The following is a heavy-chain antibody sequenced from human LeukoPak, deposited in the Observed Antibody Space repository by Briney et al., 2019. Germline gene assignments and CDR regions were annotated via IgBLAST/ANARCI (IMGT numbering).Heavy chain of an antibody. J-gene: IGHJ3*02. CDR2: ISSSSSYT. Sequence: GGSLRLSCAASGFTFSDYYMSWIRQAPGKGLEWVSYISSSSSYTNYADSVKGRFTISRDNAKNSLYLQMNSLRAEDTAVYYCASSGYSSGWHALDIWGQGTMVTVSS. CDR3: ASSGYSSGWHALDI. V-gene: IGHV3-11*06. D-gene: IGHD6-19*01. CDR1: GFTFSDYY.